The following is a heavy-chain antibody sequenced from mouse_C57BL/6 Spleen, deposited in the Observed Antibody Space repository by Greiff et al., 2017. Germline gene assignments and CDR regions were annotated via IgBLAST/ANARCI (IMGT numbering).Heavy chain of an antibody. D-gene: IGHD2-2*01. CDR1: GFTFSDYY. CDR2: INYDGSST. V-gene: IGHV5-16*01. CDR3: ARDHGYAWYFDV. J-gene: IGHJ1*03. Sequence: EVKLVESEGGLVQPGSSMKLSCTASGFTFSDYYMAWVRQVPEKGLEWVANINYDGSSTYYLDSLKSRFIISRDNAKNILYLQMSSLKSEDTATYYCARDHGYAWYFDVWGTGTTVTVSS.